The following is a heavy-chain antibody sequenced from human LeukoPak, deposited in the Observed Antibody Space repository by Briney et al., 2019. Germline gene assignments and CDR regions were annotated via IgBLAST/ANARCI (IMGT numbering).Heavy chain of an antibody. CDR1: GFTFSSYA. Sequence: GGSLRLSCAASGFTFSSYAMSWVRQAPGEGLVWVSRIDPDGSTANYADSVKGRFTTSRDNAKNTLYLQMNSLRAEDTALYYCTRVQAGRAGLMDVWGRGTTVTVSS. V-gene: IGHV3-74*01. CDR2: IDPDGSTA. J-gene: IGHJ6*02. CDR3: TRVQAGRAGLMDV. D-gene: IGHD6-13*01.